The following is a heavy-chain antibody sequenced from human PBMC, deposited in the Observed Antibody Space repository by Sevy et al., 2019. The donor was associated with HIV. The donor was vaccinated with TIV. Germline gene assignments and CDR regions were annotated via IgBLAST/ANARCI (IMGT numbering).Heavy chain of an antibody. V-gene: IGHV3-30-3*01. CDR3: ARAKYYYGSGSSTDAFDI. Sequence: GGSLRLSCAASGFTFSSYAMHWVRQAPGKGLEWVTVISYDGSNKYYEDSVKGRFTISRDNSKNTLYLQMNSLRAEDTAVYYCARAKYYYGSGSSTDAFDIWGQGTMVTVSS. D-gene: IGHD3-10*01. CDR2: ISYDGSNK. J-gene: IGHJ3*02. CDR1: GFTFSSYA.